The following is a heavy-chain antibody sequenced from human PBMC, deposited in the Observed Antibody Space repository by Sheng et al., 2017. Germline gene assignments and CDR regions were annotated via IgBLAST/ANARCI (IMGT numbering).Heavy chain of an antibody. V-gene: IGHV4-34*01. J-gene: IGHJ6*02. D-gene: IGHD3-10*01. CDR1: GGSFSGYY. Sequence: QVQLQQWGAGLLKPSETLSLTCAVYGGSFSGYYWIGEINHSGSTNYNPSLKSRVTISVDTSKNQFSLKLSSVTAADTAVYYCARTASMVRGVINYYYYGMDVWGQGTTVTVSS. CDR2: INHSGST. CDR3: ARTASMVRGVINYYYYGMDV.